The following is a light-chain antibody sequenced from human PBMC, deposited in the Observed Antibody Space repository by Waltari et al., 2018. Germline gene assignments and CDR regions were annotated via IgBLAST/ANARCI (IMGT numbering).Light chain of an antibody. V-gene: IGLV2-23*02. CDR2: EVL. Sequence: QSALTQPASVSGTPGQSITISCSGTTSDVGSYDLVSWYQQHPGQAPQLLIWEVLKPPPDTSSRFSGAKSGSTASLTISGLQPEDAADYYCCSYAGRGTYVFGSGTKVTVL. CDR1: TSDVGSYDL. J-gene: IGLJ1*01. CDR3: CSYAGRGTYV.